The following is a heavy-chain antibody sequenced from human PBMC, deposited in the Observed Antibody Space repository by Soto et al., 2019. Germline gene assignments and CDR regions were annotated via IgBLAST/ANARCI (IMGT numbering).Heavy chain of an antibody. CDR1: GFTFSNYW. J-gene: IGHJ6*03. CDR3: AKGPGFGVVAPYYYYMDV. V-gene: IGHV3-74*01. Sequence: GGSLRLSCAASGFTFSNYWMHWVRQAPGKGLVWVSRIKYDESATNYADSVKGRFTISRDNSKNTLYLQMNSLRAEDTAVYYCAKGPGFGVVAPYYYYMDVWGKGTTVTVSS. CDR2: IKYDESAT. D-gene: IGHD3-3*01.